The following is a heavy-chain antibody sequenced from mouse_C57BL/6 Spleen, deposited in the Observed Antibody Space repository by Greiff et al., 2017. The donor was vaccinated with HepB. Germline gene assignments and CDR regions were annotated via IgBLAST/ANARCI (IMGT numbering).Heavy chain of an antibody. J-gene: IGHJ2*01. V-gene: IGHV1-69*01. CDR1: GYTFPSYW. Sequence: QVQLQQPGAELVMPGASVKLSCKASGYTFPSYWMHWVKQRPGQGLEWIGEIDPSDSYTNYNQKFKGKSTLTVDKSSSTAYMQLSSLTSEDSAVYYCARSDGNYEDYWGQGTTLTVSS. D-gene: IGHD2-1*01. CDR3: ARSDGNYEDY. CDR2: IDPSDSYT.